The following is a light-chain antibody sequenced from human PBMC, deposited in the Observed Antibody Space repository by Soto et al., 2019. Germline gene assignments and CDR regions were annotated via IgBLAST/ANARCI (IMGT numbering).Light chain of an antibody. CDR1: QSISNN. Sequence: EIVMTQSPATLSVSPGERATLSCRASQSISNNLAWYQQKRGQAPRLLIYGASTRATGIPARFRGSGSGTEFTLTISSLQSEDFAFYYCQQYNNWRTFGHGTKVEI. CDR2: GAS. V-gene: IGKV3-15*01. J-gene: IGKJ1*01. CDR3: QQYNNWRT.